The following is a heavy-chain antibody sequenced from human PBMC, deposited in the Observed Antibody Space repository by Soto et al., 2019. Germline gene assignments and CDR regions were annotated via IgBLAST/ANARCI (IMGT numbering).Heavy chain of an antibody. D-gene: IGHD1-26*01. Sequence: GGSLRLSYAASGFTFENSYMTWVRQAPGKGLEWVANIKYDGSEKYYMDSVKGRFTISRDNAKNSVYVQMDSLRAEDTAVYYCARSRGGSWDHWGKGCLVTVYS. CDR2: IKYDGSEK. V-gene: IGHV3-7*01. CDR3: ARSRGGSWDH. J-gene: IGHJ4*02. CDR1: GFTFENSY.